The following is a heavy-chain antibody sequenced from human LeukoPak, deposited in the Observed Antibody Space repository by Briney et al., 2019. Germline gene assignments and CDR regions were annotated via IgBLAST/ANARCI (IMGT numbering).Heavy chain of an antibody. CDR3: AKALYGGHDY. V-gene: IGHV3-23*01. D-gene: IGHD4-23*01. CDR1: GFTFSTHA. J-gene: IGHJ4*02. Sequence: GGSLRLSCAASGFTFSTHAMSWVRQAPGKGLECVSALSGNGNTIYYADSVKGRFTISRDNSKNTLSLQMNSLGAEDTAVYYCAKALYGGHDYWGQGTLVTVSS. CDR2: LSGNGNTI.